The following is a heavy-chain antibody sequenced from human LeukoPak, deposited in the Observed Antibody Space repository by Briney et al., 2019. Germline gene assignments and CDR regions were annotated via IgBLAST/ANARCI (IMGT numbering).Heavy chain of an antibody. CDR2: ISNDGSNK. CDR1: GFTFRSHG. Sequence: GRSLSLSCAASGFTFRSHGMHWVRQAPGKGLEWVAVISNDGSNKYYADSVKGRFTISRDNSKNTLYLQMNSLRAEDTAVYYCAKGRGAFDIWGQGTMVTVSS. D-gene: IGHD3-10*01. J-gene: IGHJ3*02. CDR3: AKGRGAFDI. V-gene: IGHV3-30*18.